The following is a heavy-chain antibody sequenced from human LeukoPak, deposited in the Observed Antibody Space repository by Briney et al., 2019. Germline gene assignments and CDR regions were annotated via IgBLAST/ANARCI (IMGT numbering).Heavy chain of an antibody. CDR2: IYYSGST. CDR1: GGSISSYY. V-gene: IGHV4-59*01. J-gene: IGHJ6*02. CDR3: ARGGRSEGMDV. D-gene: IGHD4-17*01. Sequence: PSETLSLTCTVSGGSISSYYWRWIRQPPGKGLEWIGYIYYSGSTNYNPSLKSRVTISVDTSKNQFSLKLSSVTAADTAVYYCARGGRSEGMDVWGQGTTVTVSS.